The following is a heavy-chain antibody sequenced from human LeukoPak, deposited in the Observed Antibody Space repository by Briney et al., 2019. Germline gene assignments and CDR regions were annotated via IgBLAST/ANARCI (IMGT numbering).Heavy chain of an antibody. D-gene: IGHD3-3*01. CDR3: ARYYDFWSSYSSYYYMDV. Sequence: PGGSLRLSCVTSGFTFEDYTMHWVRQRPGKGLEWVSHITRDSGTIGYADSVKGRVTISRDNAKNSLYLQMNSLRAEDTAVYYCARYYDFWSSYSSYYYMDVWGKGTTVTVSS. J-gene: IGHJ6*03. CDR1: GFTFEDYT. V-gene: IGHV3-9*01. CDR2: ITRDSGTI.